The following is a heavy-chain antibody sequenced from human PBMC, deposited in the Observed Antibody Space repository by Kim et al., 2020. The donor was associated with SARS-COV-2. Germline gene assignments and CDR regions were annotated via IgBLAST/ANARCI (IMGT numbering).Heavy chain of an antibody. CDR3: VRGWWAV. CDR2: IKKDGIEQ. J-gene: IGHJ4*02. D-gene: IGHD2-15*01. V-gene: IGHV3-7*01. Sequence: GGSLRLSCAVSGFTLSNYWMSWVRQAPGKGLEWVANIKKDGIEQYYVDSVKGRFTISRDNPRNSLYLQMNSLRIEDTAVYYCVRGWWAVGGQGTLVTVSS. CDR1: GFTLSNYW.